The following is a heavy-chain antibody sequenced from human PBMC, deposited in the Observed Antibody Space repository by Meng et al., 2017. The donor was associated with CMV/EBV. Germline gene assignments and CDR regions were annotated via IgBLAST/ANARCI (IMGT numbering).Heavy chain of an antibody. CDR1: GGSISSYY. J-gene: IGHJ5*02. CDR3: ARDLMNCSSTSCANWFDP. D-gene: IGHD2-2*01. CDR2: IYTSGST. V-gene: IGHV4-4*07. Sequence: QVQLQESGPGLVQPSETLSLTCTVSGGSISSYYWSWIRQPAGKGLEWIGRIYTSGSTNYNPSLKSRVTMSVDTSKNQFSLKLSSVTAADTAVYYCARDLMNCSSTSCANWFDPWGQGTLVTVSS.